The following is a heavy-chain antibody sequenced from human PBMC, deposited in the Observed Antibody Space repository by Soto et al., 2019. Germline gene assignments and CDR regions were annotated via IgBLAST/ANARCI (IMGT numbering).Heavy chain of an antibody. CDR3: ARSVDTAMVNYFDY. CDR2: ISSSGSTI. Sequence: PVGSLRLSCAASGFTFSSYEMNWVRQAPGKGLEWVSYISSSGSTIYYADSVKGRFTISRDNAKNSLYLQMNSLRAEDTAVYYCARSVDTAMVNYFDYWGQGTLVTVSS. V-gene: IGHV3-48*03. D-gene: IGHD5-18*01. CDR1: GFTFSSYE. J-gene: IGHJ4*02.